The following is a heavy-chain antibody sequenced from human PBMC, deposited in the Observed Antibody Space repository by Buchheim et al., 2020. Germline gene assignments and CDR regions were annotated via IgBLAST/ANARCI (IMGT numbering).Heavy chain of an antibody. D-gene: IGHD6-13*01. Sequence: QLQLQESGPGLVKPSETLSLTCTVSGGSISSSSYYWGWIRQPPGKGLEWIGSIYYSGSTYYNPSLKRRVTISVDTSKNQFSLKLSSVTAADTAVYYCARDGRYSSSWYSRYWYFDLWGRGTL. CDR2: IYYSGST. V-gene: IGHV4-39*07. CDR1: GGSISSSSYY. CDR3: ARDGRYSSSWYSRYWYFDL. J-gene: IGHJ2*01.